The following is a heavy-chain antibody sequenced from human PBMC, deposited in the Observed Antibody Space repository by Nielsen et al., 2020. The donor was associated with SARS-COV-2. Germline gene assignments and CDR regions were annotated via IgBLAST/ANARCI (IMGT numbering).Heavy chain of an antibody. CDR1: GDTFNSYT. Sequence: SVKVSCKASGDTFNSYTISWVRQAPGQGLEWMGGIIPIFGTPNYAQKFQGRVTITADESTSTAYMELSSLRSEDTAVYYCARGGVYSYGYYYYYGMDVWGPGTTVTVSS. D-gene: IGHD5-18*01. CDR2: IIPIFGTP. J-gene: IGHJ6*02. CDR3: ARGGVYSYGYYYYYGMDV. V-gene: IGHV1-69*13.